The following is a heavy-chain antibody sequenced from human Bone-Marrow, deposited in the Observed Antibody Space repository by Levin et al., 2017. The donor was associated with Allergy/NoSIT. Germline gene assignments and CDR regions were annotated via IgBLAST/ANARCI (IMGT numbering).Heavy chain of an antibody. Sequence: GESLKISCAASGFTFSSYGMHWVRQAPGKGLEWVAVIWYDGSNKYYADSVKGRFTISRDNSKNTLYLQMNSLRAEDTAVYYCARDRGSSSSVWVTYYYYYGMDVWGQGTTVTVSS. J-gene: IGHJ6*02. V-gene: IGHV3-33*01. D-gene: IGHD6-6*01. CDR2: IWYDGSNK. CDR3: ARDRGSSSSVWVTYYYYYGMDV. CDR1: GFTFSSYG.